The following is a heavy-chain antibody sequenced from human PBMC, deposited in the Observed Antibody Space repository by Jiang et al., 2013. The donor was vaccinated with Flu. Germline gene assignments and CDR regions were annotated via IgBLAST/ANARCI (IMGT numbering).Heavy chain of an antibody. CDR3: ARGAGWLPDT. D-gene: IGHD6-19*01. Sequence: LLKPSETLSLTCTVSGGSINNYYWSWIRQVPRKGLEWIGLIHYSGSTNYNPSLKSRVTISIDTSKNQFSLRMSSVTAADTALYYCARGAGWLPDTWGQGTLVTVSP. CDR2: IHYSGST. J-gene: IGHJ5*02. CDR1: GGSINNYY. V-gene: IGHV4-59*01.